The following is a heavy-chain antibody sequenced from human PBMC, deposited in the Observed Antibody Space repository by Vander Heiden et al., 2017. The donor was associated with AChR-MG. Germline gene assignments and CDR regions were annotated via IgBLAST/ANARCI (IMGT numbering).Heavy chain of an antibody. J-gene: IGHJ4*02. CDR1: GFALSHYW. V-gene: IGHV3-7*01. Sequence: EVQLVESGGGLVQPGGSLTLSCSASGFALSHYWMDWVRQAPGKGLEWVANINQDGSEKYYVDSVRGRFTISRVNSRNSLYLQMSSLRAEDTAMYYCSRSLDYLGQGTLVTVSS. CDR2: INQDGSEK. CDR3: SRSLDY.